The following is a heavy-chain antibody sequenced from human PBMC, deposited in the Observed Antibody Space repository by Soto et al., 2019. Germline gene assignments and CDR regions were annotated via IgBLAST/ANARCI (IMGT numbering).Heavy chain of an antibody. Sequence: SETLSLTCAVSGGSISSGGYSWSWIRQPPGKGLEWIGYIYHSGSTYYNPSLKSRVTISVDRSKNQFSLKLSSVTAADTAVYYCARGGMVRGAINWFDPWGQGTLVTVSS. CDR3: ARGGMVRGAINWFDP. D-gene: IGHD3-10*01. CDR2: IYHSGST. J-gene: IGHJ5*02. V-gene: IGHV4-30-2*01. CDR1: GGSISSGGYS.